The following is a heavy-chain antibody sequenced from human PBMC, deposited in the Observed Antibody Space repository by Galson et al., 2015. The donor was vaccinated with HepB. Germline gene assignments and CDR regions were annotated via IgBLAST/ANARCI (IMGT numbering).Heavy chain of an antibody. CDR3: AKPLEGLQFFDY. J-gene: IGHJ4*02. V-gene: IGHV3-23*01. CDR1: GFTFSSYA. Sequence: LRLSCAASGFTFSSYAMSWVRQAPGKGLEWVSAISGSGGSTYYADSVKGRFTISRDNSKNTLYLQMNSLRAEDTAVYYCAKPLEGLQFFDYWGQGTLVTVSS. D-gene: IGHD5-24*01. CDR2: ISGSGGST.